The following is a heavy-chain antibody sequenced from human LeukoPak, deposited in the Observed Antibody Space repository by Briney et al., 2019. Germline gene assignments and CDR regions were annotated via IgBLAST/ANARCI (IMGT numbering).Heavy chain of an antibody. CDR3: ARAPSYYYDSSGYFFDY. V-gene: IGHV4-38-2*02. CDR1: GYSISSGYN. J-gene: IGHJ4*02. Sequence: SETLSLTCTVSGYSISSGYNWGWIRQPPGKGLEWIGNIYHSGSTYHNPSLKSRVTMSVDPSKNQFSLNLNSVTAADTAVYYCARAPSYYYDSSGYFFDYWGQGTLVTVSS. CDR2: IYHSGST. D-gene: IGHD3-22*01.